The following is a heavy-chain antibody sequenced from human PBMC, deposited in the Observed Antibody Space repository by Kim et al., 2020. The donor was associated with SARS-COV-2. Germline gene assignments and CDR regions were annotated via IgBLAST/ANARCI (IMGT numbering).Heavy chain of an antibody. V-gene: IGHV3-30*04. D-gene: IGHD6-19*01. CDR1: GFTFSDFP. Sequence: GGSLRLSCATSGFTFSDFPLHWVRQAPGKGLEWVAVVSSDGSVKYYADSVSGRFTISRDNFNNILYLQMNCLKPDDTSVYYCARVLSWGRAVAGPFDYWG. CDR2: VSSDGSVK. CDR3: ARVLSWGRAVAGPFDY. J-gene: IGHJ4*01.